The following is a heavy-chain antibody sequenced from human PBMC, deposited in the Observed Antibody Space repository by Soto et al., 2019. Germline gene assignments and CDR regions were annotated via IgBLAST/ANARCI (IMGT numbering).Heavy chain of an antibody. V-gene: IGHV4-61*01. Sequence: QVQLQESGPGLVKPSDTLSLTCTVSGVSVSSGSFYSAWIRQPPGKGLAWIGYISYSGTTNYNPSLRRRVSISVDTSRIQISLMVTSLTAADTALYYCARGATVTQYDYWGQGTLVTVSS. CDR3: ARGATVTQYDY. CDR1: GVSVSSGSFY. D-gene: IGHD4-17*01. J-gene: IGHJ4*02. CDR2: ISYSGTT.